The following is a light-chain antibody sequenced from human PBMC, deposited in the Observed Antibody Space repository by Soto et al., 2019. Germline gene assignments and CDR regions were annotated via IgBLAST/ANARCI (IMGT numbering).Light chain of an antibody. CDR1: QSLLYSDGYNY. CDR2: LGS. J-gene: IGKJ1*01. CDR3: MQALQSPMT. V-gene: IGKV2-28*01. Sequence: EIVRTQSPLSLPVTPGEPASISCRSSQSLLYSDGYNYLDWYLQKPGQSPQLLIYLGSDRASGVPDRFSGSRSGADFKLNISRVEAEDVGVYYCMQALQSPMTFGQGTKVEIK.